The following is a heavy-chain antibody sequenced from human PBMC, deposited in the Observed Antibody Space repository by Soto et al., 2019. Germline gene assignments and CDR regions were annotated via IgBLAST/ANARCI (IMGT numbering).Heavy chain of an antibody. Sequence: GASVKVSCKASGYTFTSYDINWVRQATGQGLEWMGWMNPNSGNTGYAQKFQGRVTMTRNTSISTAYMELSSLRSEDTAVYYCARGPETPIGNYYYYYGMDVWGQGTTVTVSS. V-gene: IGHV1-8*01. D-gene: IGHD2-15*01. CDR1: GYTFTSYD. CDR2: MNPNSGNT. CDR3: ARGPETPIGNYYYYYGMDV. J-gene: IGHJ6*02.